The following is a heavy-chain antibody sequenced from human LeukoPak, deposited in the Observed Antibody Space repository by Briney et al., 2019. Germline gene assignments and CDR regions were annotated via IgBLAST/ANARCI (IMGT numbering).Heavy chain of an antibody. Sequence: GGSLRLSCAASGFTVSSNHMSWVRQAPGKRLEWVSSISSSSSAIYYAASVKGRFTISRDNAKNSLYLQMNSLRDEDTAVYYCARGALRYSDYWGQGTLVTVSS. V-gene: IGHV3-48*02. D-gene: IGHD3-9*01. CDR1: GFTVSSNH. CDR2: ISSSSSAI. J-gene: IGHJ4*02. CDR3: ARGALRYSDY.